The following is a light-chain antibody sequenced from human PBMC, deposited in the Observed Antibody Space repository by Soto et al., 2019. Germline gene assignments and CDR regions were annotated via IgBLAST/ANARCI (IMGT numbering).Light chain of an antibody. CDR3: QQAHSFPYT. Sequence: DIQMTQSPSSVSASVGDRDTITCRASQGIASWLAWYQQKPGNAPNLLIYSASGLQGGVPSRFSGSGSGTDFTLTISSLQPEDFATYYCQQAHSFPYTFGQGTKLEIK. V-gene: IGKV1-12*01. J-gene: IGKJ2*01. CDR2: SAS. CDR1: QGIASW.